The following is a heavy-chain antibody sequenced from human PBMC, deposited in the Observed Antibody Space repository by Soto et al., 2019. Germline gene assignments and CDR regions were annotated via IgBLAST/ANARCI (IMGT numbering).Heavy chain of an antibody. CDR3: ARGSYYSGWV. D-gene: IGHD6-19*01. CDR2: TYYRSNWYT. V-gene: IGHV6-1*01. Sequence: SQTLSLPCAISGDSVSSTSTAWSWIRQSPSRGLEWLGRTYYRSNWYTDYAVSVKSRITISPDTSKNQFSLQLNSVTPEDTAVYYCARGSYYSGWVWGQGTLVTVPQ. J-gene: IGHJ4*02. CDR1: GDSVSSTSTA.